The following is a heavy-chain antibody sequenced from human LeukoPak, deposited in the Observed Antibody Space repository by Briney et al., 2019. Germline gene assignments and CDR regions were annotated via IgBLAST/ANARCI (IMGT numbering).Heavy chain of an antibody. Sequence: GGSLRLSCAASGFTFSSYSMNWVRQAPGKGLEWVSYISSSSSTIYYADSVKGRFTISRDNAKNSLYLQMNSLRAEDTAVYYCARAFNDILTGYYLDYWGQGTLVTVSS. CDR1: GFTFSSYS. CDR2: ISSSSSTI. D-gene: IGHD3-9*01. J-gene: IGHJ4*02. V-gene: IGHV3-48*04. CDR3: ARAFNDILTGYYLDY.